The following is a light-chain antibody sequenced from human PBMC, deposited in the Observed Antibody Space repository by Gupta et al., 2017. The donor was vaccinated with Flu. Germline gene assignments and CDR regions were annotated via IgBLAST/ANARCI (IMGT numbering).Light chain of an antibody. J-gene: IGLJ7*01. Sequence: SYVLTQQPSVSVAPGQTARITCGENNIGTKSVHWYQQKPGRAPVLVVYDDRDRPSGIPARFSGSNSGNTATRTISRVEAGDEADYFCQVWDSTSDHVVFGGGTQLTVL. CDR3: QVWDSTSDHVV. V-gene: IGLV3-21*02. CDR1: NIGTKS. CDR2: DDR.